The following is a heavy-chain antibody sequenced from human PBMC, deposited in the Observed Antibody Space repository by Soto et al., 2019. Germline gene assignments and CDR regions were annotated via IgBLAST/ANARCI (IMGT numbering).Heavy chain of an antibody. CDR1: GGSISSYH. CDR2: IYYSRST. D-gene: IGHD3-22*01. V-gene: IGHV4-59*01. Sequence: SETLSLTCTVSGGSISSYHWSWIRQPPGKGLEWIGYIYYSRSTNYNPSLKSRVTISVDTSKNQFSLKLSSVTAADTAVYYCARDDPKYYDSSGYHLGYWGQGTLVTVSS. CDR3: ARDDPKYYDSSGYHLGY. J-gene: IGHJ4*02.